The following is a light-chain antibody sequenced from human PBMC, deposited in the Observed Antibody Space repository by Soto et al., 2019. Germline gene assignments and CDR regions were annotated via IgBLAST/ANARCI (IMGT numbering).Light chain of an antibody. CDR2: EVT. V-gene: IGLV2-14*01. Sequence: QSVLTQPASVSGSPGQSITISCTGTRSDVGAFNYVSWYQQHPGQAPKLLIYEVTHRPSGVSDRFSGSKSANTASLTISGLRAEDEAHYYCGSYTSSSNYVFGTGTKLTVL. CDR1: RSDVGAFNY. CDR3: GSYTSSSNYV. J-gene: IGLJ1*01.